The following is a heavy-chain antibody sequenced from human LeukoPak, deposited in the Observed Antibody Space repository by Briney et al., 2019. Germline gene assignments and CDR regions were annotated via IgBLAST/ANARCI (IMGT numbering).Heavy chain of an antibody. Sequence: SETLSLTCTVSGGSISSGGYYWSWIRQHPGKGLEWIGYIYYSGSTYYNPSLKSRVTISVDTSKNQFSLKLSSVTAADTAVYYCARDYYSYGYFDYWGQGTLVTVSS. CDR1: GGSISSGGYY. CDR2: IYYSGST. CDR3: ARDYYSYGYFDY. J-gene: IGHJ4*02. D-gene: IGHD5-18*01. V-gene: IGHV4-31*03.